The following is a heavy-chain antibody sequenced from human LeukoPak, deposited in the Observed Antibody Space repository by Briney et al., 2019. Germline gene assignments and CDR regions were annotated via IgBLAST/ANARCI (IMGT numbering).Heavy chain of an antibody. V-gene: IGHV3-9*01. CDR3: TRVGYIDEGIDY. J-gene: IGHJ4*02. CDR1: GFIFDDYA. D-gene: IGHD5-24*01. Sequence: AGGSLRLSCAASGFIFDDYAMHWVRQTPGKGLEWVSGITWNSGRIAYADSVKGRFTISRDNAKNSLYLQMNSLRAEDTAIYYCTRVGYIDEGIDYWGQGTLVTVSS. CDR2: ITWNSGRI.